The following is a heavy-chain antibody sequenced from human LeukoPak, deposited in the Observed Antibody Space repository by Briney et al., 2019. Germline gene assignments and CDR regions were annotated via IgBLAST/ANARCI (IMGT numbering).Heavy chain of an antibody. V-gene: IGHV4-30-2*01. Sequence: SETLSLTCAVSGGSISSGGYSWSWIRQPPGKGLEWIGYIYHSGSTYYNPSLKSRVTISVDRSKNQFSLKLSSVTAADTAVYYCASKSYYYDSSGYYRDYWGQGNLVIVSS. D-gene: IGHD3-22*01. CDR2: IYHSGST. J-gene: IGHJ4*02. CDR3: ASKSYYYDSSGYYRDY. CDR1: GGSISSGGYS.